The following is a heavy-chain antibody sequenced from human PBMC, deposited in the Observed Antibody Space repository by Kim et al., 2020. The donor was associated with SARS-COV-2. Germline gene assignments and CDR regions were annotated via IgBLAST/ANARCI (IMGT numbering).Heavy chain of an antibody. D-gene: IGHD3-3*01. Sequence: SETLSLTCTVSGGSISSSSYYWGWIRQPPGKGLEWIGSIYYSGSTYYNPSLKSRVTISVDTSKNQFSLKLSSVTAADTAVYYCARHSTYYDFWSGYLAQYYFDYWGQGTLVTVSS. CDR1: GGSISSSSYY. V-gene: IGHV4-39*01. CDR3: ARHSTYYDFWSGYLAQYYFDY. CDR2: IYYSGST. J-gene: IGHJ4*02.